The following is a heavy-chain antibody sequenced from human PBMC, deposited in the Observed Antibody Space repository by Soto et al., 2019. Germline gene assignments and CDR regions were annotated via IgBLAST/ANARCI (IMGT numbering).Heavy chain of an antibody. V-gene: IGHV1-69*13. Sequence: SVKVSCKASGGTFSSYAISWVRQAPGQGLEWMGGIIPIFGTANYAQKFQGRVTITADESTSTAYMELSSLRSEDTAVYYCARVRLSIAARPGLNYYYYYYGMDVWGQGTTVTV. D-gene: IGHD6-6*01. CDR2: IIPIFGTA. CDR1: GGTFSSYA. J-gene: IGHJ6*02. CDR3: ARVRLSIAARPGLNYYYYYYGMDV.